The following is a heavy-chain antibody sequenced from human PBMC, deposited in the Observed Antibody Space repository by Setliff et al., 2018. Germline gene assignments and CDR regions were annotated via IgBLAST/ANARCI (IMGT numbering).Heavy chain of an antibody. CDR3: ARQIDYGDFQYFDY. V-gene: IGHV4-38-2*01. J-gene: IGHJ4*02. CDR2: IYRNGNT. CDR1: DFFINSGYY. Sequence: SETLSLTCSVSDFFINSGYYWGWIRQSPGEGLEWIGSIYRNGNTYYNPSLKSRVTISVDTSKNQLSLKLNSVTAADTAVYYCARQIDYGDFQYFDYWGQGTLVTVSS. D-gene: IGHD4-17*01.